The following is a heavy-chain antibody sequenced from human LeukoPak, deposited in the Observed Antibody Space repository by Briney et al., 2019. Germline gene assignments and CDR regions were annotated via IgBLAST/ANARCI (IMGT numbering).Heavy chain of an antibody. V-gene: IGHV4-34*01. CDR3: ARVSVNATRLFDY. J-gene: IGHJ4*02. CDR1: GGSFSGYY. Sequence: SETLSLTCAVYGGSFSGYYWSWIRQPPGKGLEWIGEINHSGSTNYSPSLKSRVTISVDTSKNQFSLKLSSVTAADTAVYYCARVSVNATRLFDYWGQGTLVTVSS. D-gene: IGHD4-11*01. CDR2: INHSGST.